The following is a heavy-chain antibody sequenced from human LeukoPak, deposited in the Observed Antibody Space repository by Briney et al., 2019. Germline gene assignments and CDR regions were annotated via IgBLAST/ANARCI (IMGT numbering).Heavy chain of an antibody. CDR3: AREYCSGGSCYHDY. CDR2: INRSGST. V-gene: IGHV4-34*01. D-gene: IGHD2-15*01. Sequence: SETLSLTCAVYGGSFSGYYWSWIRQPPGKGLEWIGEINRSGSTNYNPSLKSRVTISVDTSKNQFSLKLSSVTAADTAVYYCAREYCSGGSCYHDYWGQGTLVTVSS. CDR1: GGSFSGYY. J-gene: IGHJ4*02.